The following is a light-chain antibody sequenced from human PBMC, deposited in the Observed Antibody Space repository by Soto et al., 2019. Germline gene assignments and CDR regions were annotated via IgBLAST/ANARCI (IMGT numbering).Light chain of an antibody. CDR3: CSYAGSYYV. CDR1: SSDFGGYNY. CDR2: DVS. V-gene: IGLV2-11*01. Sequence: QSALTQPRSVSGSPGQSVTISCTGTSSDFGGYNYVSWYQQHPGKAPKLMIYDVSKRPSGVPDRFSGSKSGNTASLTISGLQAEEEADYYCCSYAGSYYVFGTGTKLTVL. J-gene: IGLJ1*01.